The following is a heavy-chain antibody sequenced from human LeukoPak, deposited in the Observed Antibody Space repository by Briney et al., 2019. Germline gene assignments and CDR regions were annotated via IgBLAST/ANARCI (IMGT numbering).Heavy chain of an antibody. CDR3: ARIVCGGDCYSDY. V-gene: IGHV4-34*01. D-gene: IGHD2-21*02. CDR1: GGSFSGYY. Sequence: SEALSLTCAVYGGSFSGYYWSWLRQPPAKGLGMIGEIYHSGSPNYNPSLKSRPTISVAPSKHQFSLKLSSVTAADTAVYYCARIVCGGDCYSDYWSQGILVTESS. CDR2: IYHSGSP. J-gene: IGHJ4*02.